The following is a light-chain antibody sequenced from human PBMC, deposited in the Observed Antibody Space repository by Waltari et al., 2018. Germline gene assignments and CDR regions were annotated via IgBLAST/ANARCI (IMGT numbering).Light chain of an antibody. CDR2: GAS. V-gene: IGKV3-20*01. CDR1: QSVSSTY. Sequence: EIVLTQSPGTLSLSPGERATLLCRASQSVSSTYLAWYQQKPGQAPRLLLYGASSRATGIPDRFSGSGSGTDFTLTISRLEPEDFAVYYCQQYGSSRTFGQGTKVEIK. CDR3: QQYGSSRT. J-gene: IGKJ1*01.